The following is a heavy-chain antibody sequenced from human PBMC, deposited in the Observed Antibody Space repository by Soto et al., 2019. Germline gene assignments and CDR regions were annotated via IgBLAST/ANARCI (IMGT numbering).Heavy chain of an antibody. J-gene: IGHJ4*02. V-gene: IGHV1-2*06. CDR2: MNIDTGGT. Sequence: GASVKVSCKASGYRFTTYYIHWVRQAPGQGLEWMGRMNIDTGGTTYAQKFQGRVTMTRDTSISTAYIEVSSVKSDDTAMYYCARDGNFAFRGYSFAFDLWGQGTLVTSPQ. CDR1: GYRFTTYY. D-gene: IGHD5-18*01. CDR3: ARDGNFAFRGYSFAFDL.